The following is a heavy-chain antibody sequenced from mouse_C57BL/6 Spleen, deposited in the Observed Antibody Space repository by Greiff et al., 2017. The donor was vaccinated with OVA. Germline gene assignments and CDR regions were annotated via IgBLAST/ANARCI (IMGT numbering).Heavy chain of an antibody. CDR3: SRRIYCGSSEFAY. V-gene: IGHV1-50*01. CDR2: IAPSDSYT. D-gene: IGHD1-1*01. J-gene: IGHJ3*01. CDR1: GYTFTSYW. Sequence: VQLQQPGAELVKPGASVTLSCKASGYTFTSYWMQWVKQRPGQGLVWIGEIAPSDSYTNYNQKLKGKATLTVDTSSSTAYMQLSSLTSEDSAVYYCSRRIYCGSSEFAYWGQGTLVTVSA.